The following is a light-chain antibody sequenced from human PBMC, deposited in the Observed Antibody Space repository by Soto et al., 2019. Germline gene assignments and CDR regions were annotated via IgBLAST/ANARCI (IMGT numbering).Light chain of an antibody. V-gene: IGKV3-15*01. CDR2: GAS. Sequence: SNSAAAVSVTPREGATLSCRASQSVSSNLVWYQHRPGQAPRLLIYGASTRATDIPARFSGSGSGTEFTNTVICLQSEDDVVSYRKVSAHRLGEFAEGTKVDIK. CDR1: QSVSSN. CDR3: KVSAHRLGE. J-gene: IGKJ1*01.